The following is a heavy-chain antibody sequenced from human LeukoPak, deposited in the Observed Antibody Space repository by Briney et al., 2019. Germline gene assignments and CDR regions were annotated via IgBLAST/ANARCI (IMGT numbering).Heavy chain of an antibody. CDR3: ARDYYASGSYPFDY. V-gene: IGHV3-48*01. CDR2: ISSSSSTI. Sequence: GGSLRLSCAASGFTFSSYSMTWVRQAPGKGLEWVSYISSSSSTIYYADSVKGRFTISRDNAKNSLYLQMNSLRAEDTAVYYCARDYYASGSYPFDYWGQGTLVTVSS. D-gene: IGHD3-10*01. J-gene: IGHJ4*02. CDR1: GFTFSSYS.